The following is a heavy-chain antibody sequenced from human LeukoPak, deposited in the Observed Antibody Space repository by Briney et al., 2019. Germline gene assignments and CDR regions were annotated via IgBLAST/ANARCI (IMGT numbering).Heavy chain of an antibody. CDR1: GFTFSDYY. V-gene: IGHV3-30-3*01. Sequence: GGSLRLSWAASGFTFSDYYMSWIRQAPGKGLEWVAVISYDGSNKYYADSVKGRPTTSRDNSKNTLYLQMNSLRAEDTAVYYCAGEIVVVPAAKAFLYGMDVWGQGTTVTASS. CDR3: AGEIVVVPAAKAFLYGMDV. J-gene: IGHJ6*02. D-gene: IGHD2-2*01. CDR2: ISYDGSNK.